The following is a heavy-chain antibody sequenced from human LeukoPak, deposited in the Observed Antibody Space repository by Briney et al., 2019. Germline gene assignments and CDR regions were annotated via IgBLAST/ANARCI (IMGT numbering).Heavy chain of an antibody. CDR2: INAGNGNT. J-gene: IGHJ4*02. D-gene: IGHD4-17*01. CDR1: GYTFTSYA. V-gene: IGHV1-3*01. CDR3: ARDTPDGDNDY. Sequence: GASVKVSCKASGYTFTSYAMHWARQAPGQRLEWMGWINAGNGNTKYSQKFQGRVTTTRDTSASTAYMELSSLRSEDTAVYYCARDTPDGDNDYWGQGTLVTVSS.